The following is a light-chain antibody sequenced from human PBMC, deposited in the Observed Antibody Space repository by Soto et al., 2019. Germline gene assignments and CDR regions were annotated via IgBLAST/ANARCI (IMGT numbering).Light chain of an antibody. Sequence: EIVLTQSPATLSLSPGERATLSCRASQSVSDYLAWYQQKPGQAPRLLIYVASQRPTDIPARFSGSGFGTDFTLTINNVEPEDFAVYYCQQRSDWPPITFGQGTRLEI. CDR2: VAS. V-gene: IGKV3-11*01. CDR3: QQRSDWPPIT. CDR1: QSVSDY. J-gene: IGKJ5*01.